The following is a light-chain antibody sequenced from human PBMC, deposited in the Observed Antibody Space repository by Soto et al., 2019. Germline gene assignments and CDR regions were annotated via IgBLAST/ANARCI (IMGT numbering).Light chain of an antibody. Sequence: QSALTQPASVSGSPGQSITISCTGTSSDVGGYNYVSWYQQHPGKAPKLMIYDVINRPSGVSNRFSGSKSGNTASLTISGLQAEDGADYYCSSYTSSGTLGVFGTGTKVTVL. CDR3: SSYTSSGTLGV. CDR1: SSDVGGYNY. V-gene: IGLV2-14*01. J-gene: IGLJ1*01. CDR2: DVI.